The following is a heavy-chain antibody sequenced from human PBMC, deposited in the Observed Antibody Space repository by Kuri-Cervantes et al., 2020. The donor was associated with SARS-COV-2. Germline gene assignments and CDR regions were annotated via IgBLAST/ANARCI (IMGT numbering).Heavy chain of an antibody. CDR2: ISYDGSNK. J-gene: IGHJ3*02. Sequence: GGSLRLSCAASGFTFSSYAMHWVRQAPGKGLEWVAVISYDGSNKYYADSVKGRFTTSRDNSKNTLYLQMNSLRAEDTAVYYCARRTARGGAFDIWGQGTMVTVSS. D-gene: IGHD6-6*01. CDR1: GFTFSSYA. V-gene: IGHV3-30-3*01. CDR3: ARRTARGGAFDI.